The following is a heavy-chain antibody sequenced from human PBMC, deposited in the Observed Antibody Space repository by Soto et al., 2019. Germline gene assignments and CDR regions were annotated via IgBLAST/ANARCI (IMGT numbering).Heavy chain of an antibody. J-gene: IGHJ3*02. Sequence: GGSLRLSCAASGFTFSSYAMSWVRQAPGKGLEWVSAISGSGGSTYYADSVKGRFTISRDNSKNTLYLQMNSLRAEDTAVYYCAKSPGYCSSTSCQGAFDIWGQGTMVTVSS. D-gene: IGHD2-2*01. CDR1: GFTFSSYA. V-gene: IGHV3-23*01. CDR2: ISGSGGST. CDR3: AKSPGYCSSTSCQGAFDI.